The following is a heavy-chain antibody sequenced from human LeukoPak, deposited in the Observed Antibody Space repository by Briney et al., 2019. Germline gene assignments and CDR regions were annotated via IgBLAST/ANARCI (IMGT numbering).Heavy chain of an antibody. CDR3: AKDVTVTTGTGGYYFDY. CDR1: RFTVSTSY. CDR2: ISGSGGST. V-gene: IGHV3-23*01. J-gene: IGHJ4*02. Sequence: GGSLRLSCSASRFTVSTSYMTWVRQAPGKGLEWVSAISGSGGSTYYADSVKGRFTISRDNSKNTLYLQMNSLRAEDTAVYYCAKDVTVTTGTGGYYFDYWGQGTLVTVSS. D-gene: IGHD4-11*01.